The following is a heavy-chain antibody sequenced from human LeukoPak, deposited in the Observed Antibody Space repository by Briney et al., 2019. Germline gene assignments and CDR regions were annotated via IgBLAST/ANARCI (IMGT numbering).Heavy chain of an antibody. V-gene: IGHV1-69*06. J-gene: IGHJ4*02. Sequence: ASVKVSCKASGGTFSSYAISWVRQAPGQGLEWMGGIIPIFGTANYAQKFQGRVTITADKSTSTAYMELSSLRSEDTAVYYCARVPGCSSTSCYGRSWDYCFDYWGQGTLVTVSS. CDR2: IIPIFGTA. D-gene: IGHD2-2*01. CDR1: GGTFSSYA. CDR3: ARVPGCSSTSCYGRSWDYCFDY.